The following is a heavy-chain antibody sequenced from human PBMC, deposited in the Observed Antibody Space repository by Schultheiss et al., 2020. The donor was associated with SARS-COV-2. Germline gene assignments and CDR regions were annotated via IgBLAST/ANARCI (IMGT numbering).Heavy chain of an antibody. CDR1: GFTFSSYS. J-gene: IGHJ6*03. D-gene: IGHD3-10*01. CDR3: ARGAGRSGYYYGSGSYYNVDYYYMDV. CDR2: ISSSSSYI. V-gene: IGHV3-21*01. Sequence: GESLKISCAASGFTFSSYSMNWVRQAPGKGLEWVSSISSSSSYIYYADSVKGRFTISRDNAKNSLYLQMNSLRAEDTAVYYCARGAGRSGYYYGSGSYYNVDYYYMDVWGKGTTVTVSS.